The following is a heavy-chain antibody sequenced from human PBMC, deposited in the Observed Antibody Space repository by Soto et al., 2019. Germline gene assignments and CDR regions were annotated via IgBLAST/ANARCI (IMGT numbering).Heavy chain of an antibody. D-gene: IGHD3-3*01. Sequence: PGGSLRLSSAGSGFTFSSYSMNWVRQAPGKGLEWVSSISSSSSYIYYADSVKGRFTISRDNAKNSLYLQMNSLRAEDTAVYYCARLYYDFWSGPRPDYGMDVWGQGTTVTVSS. V-gene: IGHV3-21*01. CDR3: ARLYYDFWSGPRPDYGMDV. CDR1: GFTFSSYS. CDR2: ISSSSSYI. J-gene: IGHJ6*02.